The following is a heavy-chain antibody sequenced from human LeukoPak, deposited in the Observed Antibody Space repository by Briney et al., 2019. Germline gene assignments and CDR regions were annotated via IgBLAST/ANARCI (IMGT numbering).Heavy chain of an antibody. V-gene: IGHV3-23*01. CDR1: DFTFNKDW. CDR3: AKGSYYDSSGSFYFDY. Sequence: GGSLRLSCAASDFTFNKDWMNWVRQAPGKGLEWVSGISGSGDNTYYADSVKGRFTISRDNSKNTLYVQVNSLGTEDTAAYYCAKGSYYDSSGSFYFDYWGQGTLVTVSS. J-gene: IGHJ4*02. CDR2: ISGSGDNT. D-gene: IGHD3-22*01.